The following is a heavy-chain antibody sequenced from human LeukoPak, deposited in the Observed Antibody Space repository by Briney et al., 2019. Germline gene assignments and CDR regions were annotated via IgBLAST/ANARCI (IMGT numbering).Heavy chain of an antibody. CDR2: MQYDGSQI. D-gene: IGHD6-13*01. J-gene: IGHJ4*02. CDR3: AGKAAAFYFDY. CDR1: GLAFSSYG. Sequence: GGSLRLSCTASGLAFSSYGMHWARQAPGKGLEWVAFMQYDGSQIYYVDSVKGRFTISRDNSKNALYLQMNSLRPGDTAIYYCAGKAAAFYFDYWGQGTLVTVSS. V-gene: IGHV3-30*02.